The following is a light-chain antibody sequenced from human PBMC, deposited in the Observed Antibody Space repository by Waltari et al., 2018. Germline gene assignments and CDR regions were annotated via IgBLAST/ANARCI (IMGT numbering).Light chain of an antibody. CDR1: SGHSFYP. CDR3: QTWGSGTWV. CDR2: VNNDGSH. J-gene: IGLJ3*02. V-gene: IGLV4-69*01. Sequence: QLVLTQSPSASASLGASVKLSCTLSSGHSFYPIAWHPQQPEKGPRFLMKVNNDGSHMKGDGTHDLFSGYSAGAERYLTISSLQAEDEADYYCQTWGSGTWVFGGGTKLTVL.